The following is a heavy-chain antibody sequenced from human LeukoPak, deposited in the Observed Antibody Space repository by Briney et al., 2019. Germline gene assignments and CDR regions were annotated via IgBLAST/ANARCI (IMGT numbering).Heavy chain of an antibody. Sequence: GGSLRLSCAASGFTVSSNYMSWVRQAPGKGLEWVSVIYSGGSTYYADSVKGRFTISRDNSKNTLYLQMNSLRAEDTAVYYCARGVSTAVAGIWFGPWGQGTLVTVSS. D-gene: IGHD6-19*01. CDR1: GFTVSSNY. J-gene: IGHJ5*02. V-gene: IGHV3-53*01. CDR2: IYSGGST. CDR3: ARGVSTAVAGIWFGP.